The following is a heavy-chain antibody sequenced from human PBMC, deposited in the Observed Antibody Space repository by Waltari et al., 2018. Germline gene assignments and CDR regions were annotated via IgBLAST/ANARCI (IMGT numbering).Heavy chain of an antibody. Sequence: QVQLQQWGAGLLKPSATLSLTCAFYGGSFLAYWWSWIRQPPGKGLEWIGEINHSGSTNYNPSLKSRVTMSVDTSKNQFSLNLNSVTAADTAVYYCARGRDYVWNLLWGQGTLVTVSS. CDR3: ARGRDYVWNLL. J-gene: IGHJ4*02. V-gene: IGHV4-34*01. CDR2: INHSGST. CDR1: GGSFLAYW. D-gene: IGHD3-16*01.